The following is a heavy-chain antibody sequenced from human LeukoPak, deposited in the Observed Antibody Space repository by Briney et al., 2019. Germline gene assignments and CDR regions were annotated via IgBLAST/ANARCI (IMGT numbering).Heavy chain of an antibody. D-gene: IGHD2-2*02. CDR3: ARGAASPAAIPFDF. J-gene: IGHJ3*01. Sequence: PSETLSLTCTVSGGSISSYCWSWIRQPAGKGLEWFGRIYSSGNTNYNPSLKSRVTMSVDTSKNQCSLKLSSVTAADTAVYYCARGAASPAAIPFDFWGQGTMVTVSS. CDR1: GGSISSYC. CDR2: IYSSGNT. V-gene: IGHV4-4*07.